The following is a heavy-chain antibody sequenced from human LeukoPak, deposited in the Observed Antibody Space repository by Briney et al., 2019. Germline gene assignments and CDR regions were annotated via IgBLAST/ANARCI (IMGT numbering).Heavy chain of an antibody. Sequence: SDTLSLTCTVSSGSISSSYWAWIRQSPGKGLESIGYISYSGTTNYNPSFESRGTISVDTSKNQFSLKLRSVTAADTAVYYCATEGYASNWYPDWGQGILVTVSS. J-gene: IGHJ4*02. CDR1: SGSISSSY. CDR2: ISYSGTT. D-gene: IGHD6-13*01. V-gene: IGHV4-59*01. CDR3: ATEGYASNWYPD.